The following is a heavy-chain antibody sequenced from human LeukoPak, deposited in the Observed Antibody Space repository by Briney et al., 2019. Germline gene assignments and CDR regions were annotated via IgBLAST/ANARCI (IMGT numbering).Heavy chain of an antibody. CDR3: ARDSRGYGGGSFDY. D-gene: IGHD4-23*01. CDR2: IYHSGST. J-gene: IGHJ4*02. Sequence: SSQTLSLTCAVSGGSISSGGYSWSWIRQPPGKGLEWIGYIYHSGSTYYNPSLKSRVTISVDRSKNQFSLKLSSVTAADTAVYYCARDSRGYGGGSFDYWGQGTLVTVSS. V-gene: IGHV4-30-2*01. CDR1: GGSISSGGYS.